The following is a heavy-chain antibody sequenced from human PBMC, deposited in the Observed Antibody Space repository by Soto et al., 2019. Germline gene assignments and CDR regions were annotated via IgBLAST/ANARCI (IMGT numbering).Heavy chain of an antibody. CDR3: ARARTTYYDFWSGYYFMDY. V-gene: IGHV4-30-4*01. CDR1: GGSIRSGDYY. CDR2: IYYSGST. Sequence: SETLSLTCTVSGGSIRSGDYYWSWIRQPPGKGLEWIGYIYYSGSTYYNPSLKSRVTISVDTSKNQFSLKLSSVTAADTAVYYCARARTTYYDFWSGYYFMDYWGQGTLVTVSS. D-gene: IGHD3-3*01. J-gene: IGHJ4*02.